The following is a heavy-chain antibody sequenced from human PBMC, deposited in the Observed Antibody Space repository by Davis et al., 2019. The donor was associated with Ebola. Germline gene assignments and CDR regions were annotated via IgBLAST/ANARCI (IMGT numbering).Heavy chain of an antibody. CDR3: ARRETYYYDSSGYALAGAFDI. Sequence: GGSLRPSCAAPGFTFSSYWMSWVRQAPGKGLEWVSYISSSGSTIYYADFVKGRFTISRDNAKNSLYLQMNSLRAEDTAVYYCARRETYYYDSSGYALAGAFDIWGQGTMVTVSS. V-gene: IGHV3-48*04. J-gene: IGHJ3*02. D-gene: IGHD3-22*01. CDR2: ISSSGSTI. CDR1: GFTFSSYW.